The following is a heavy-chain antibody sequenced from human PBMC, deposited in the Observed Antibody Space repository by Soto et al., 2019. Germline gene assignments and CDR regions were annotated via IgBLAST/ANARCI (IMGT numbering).Heavy chain of an antibody. J-gene: IGHJ5*02. Sequence: QVQLQESGPGLVKPSWTLSLTCAVSSGSISSSNWWSWVRQPPGKGLEWIGEIYHSGSTNYNPSLKSGVTISVGKCMNEFSVKLGSVSAADTAVYYCARAEGDCTNGVCALRFDLWGQGSLVTVSS. D-gene: IGHD2-8*01. V-gene: IGHV4-4*02. CDR3: ARAEGDCTNGVCALRFDL. CDR2: IYHSGST. CDR1: SGSISSSNW.